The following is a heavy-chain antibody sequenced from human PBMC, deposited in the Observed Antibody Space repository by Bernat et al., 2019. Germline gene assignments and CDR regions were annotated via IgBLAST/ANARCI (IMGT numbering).Heavy chain of an antibody. V-gene: IGHV3-33*01. Sequence: QVQLVESGGGVAQPGRSLRLSCAASGFTFSSYGMHWVRQAPGKGLEWVAVIWYDGSNKYYADSVKGRFTISRDNSKNTLYLQMNSLRAEDTAVYYCARDNTKYSSSSLGRGFDYWGQGTLVTVSS. CDR1: GFTFSSYG. CDR3: ARDNTKYSSSSLGRGFDY. J-gene: IGHJ4*02. CDR2: IWYDGSNK. D-gene: IGHD6-6*01.